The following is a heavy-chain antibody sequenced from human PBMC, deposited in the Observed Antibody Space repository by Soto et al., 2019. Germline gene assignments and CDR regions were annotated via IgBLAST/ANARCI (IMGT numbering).Heavy chain of an antibody. Sequence: NPSETLSLTCTVSGGYIHSGNYYWAWVRQPPGKGLEWIGYIDHSGSTDYNPSLRSRLTISVDTSKNHFSLNLSSVTAADTAVYYCARDLWGYCGTDCYPLDVWGQGTTVT. D-gene: IGHD2-21*02. J-gene: IGHJ6*02. CDR3: ARDLWGYCGTDCYPLDV. CDR1: GGYIHSGNYY. V-gene: IGHV4-30-4*01. CDR2: IDHSGST.